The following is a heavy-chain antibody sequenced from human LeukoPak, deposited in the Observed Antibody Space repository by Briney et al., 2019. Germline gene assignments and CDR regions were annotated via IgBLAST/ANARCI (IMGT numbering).Heavy chain of an antibody. CDR2: ISSSSSYI. Sequence: GGSLRLSCAASGFTFSSYSMNWVRQAPGKGLEWVSSISSSSSYIYYADSVKGRFTISRDNAKNSLYLQMNSLRAEDTAVYYCARATWDPNYYYYMDVWGKGTTVTISS. V-gene: IGHV3-21*01. CDR3: ARATWDPNYYYYMDV. D-gene: IGHD1-26*01. CDR1: GFTFSSYS. J-gene: IGHJ6*03.